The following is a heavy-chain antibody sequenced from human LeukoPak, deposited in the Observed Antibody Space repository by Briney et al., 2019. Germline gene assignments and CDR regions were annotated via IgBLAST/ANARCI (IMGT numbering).Heavy chain of an antibody. J-gene: IGHJ4*02. V-gene: IGHV4-39*07. Sequence: SETLSLTCTVSGGSISSSSYYWGWIRQPPGKGLEWIGSIYYSGSTYYNPSLKSRVTISVDTSKNQFSLKLSSVTAADTAVYYGARDNNGDLVYSGQGTLVNVSS. CDR1: GGSISSSSYY. CDR3: ARDNNGDLVY. CDR2: IYYSGST. D-gene: IGHD4-17*01.